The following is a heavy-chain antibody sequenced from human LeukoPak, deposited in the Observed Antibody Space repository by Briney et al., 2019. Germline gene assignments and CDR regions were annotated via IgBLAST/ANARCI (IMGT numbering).Heavy chain of an antibody. CDR2: INTNTGNP. D-gene: IGHD3/OR15-3a*01. CDR3: ARADWDDY. CDR1: GYTFTTNYA. Sequence: ASVKVSCKASGYTFTTNYAMNWVRQAPGQGLEWMGWINTNTGNPTYAQGFTGRFVFSLDTSVSTAYLQISSLKAEDTAVYYCARADWDDYWGQGTLVTVSS. J-gene: IGHJ4*02. V-gene: IGHV7-4-1*02.